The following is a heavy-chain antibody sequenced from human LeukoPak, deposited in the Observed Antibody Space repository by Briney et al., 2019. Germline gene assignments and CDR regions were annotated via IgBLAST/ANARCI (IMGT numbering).Heavy chain of an antibody. CDR3: ARDLGYDFWSGWDDAFDI. D-gene: IGHD3-3*01. CDR2: ISYDGSNK. CDR1: GFTFSSYA. V-gene: IGHV3-30-3*01. Sequence: GGSLRLSCAASGFTFSSYAMHWVRQAPGEGLEWVAVISYDGSNKYYADSVKGRFTISRDNSKNTLYLQMNSLRAEDTAVYYCARDLGYDFWSGWDDAFDIWGQGTMVTVSS. J-gene: IGHJ3*02.